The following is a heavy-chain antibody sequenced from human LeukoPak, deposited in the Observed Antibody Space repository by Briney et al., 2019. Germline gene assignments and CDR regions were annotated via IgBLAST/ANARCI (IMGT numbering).Heavy chain of an antibody. D-gene: IGHD2-21*01. CDR3: AKAPVTSCRGAYCYPFDS. CDR1: GFTFSSYA. V-gene: IGHV3-23*01. J-gene: IGHJ4*02. CDR2: TSSSDSGT. Sequence: GGSLRLSCAASGFTFSSYAMSWVRQAPGKGLEWVSATSSSDSGTYYADSVRGRFTISRDNSKNTLYLHMKSLRAEDAAVYYCAKAPVTSCRGAYCYPFDSWGQGTVVTVSS.